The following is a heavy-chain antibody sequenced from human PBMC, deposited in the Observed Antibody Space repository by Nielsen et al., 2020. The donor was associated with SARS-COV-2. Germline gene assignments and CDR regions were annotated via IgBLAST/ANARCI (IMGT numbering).Heavy chain of an antibody. CDR3: AREDRTVVSTTFYYYMGV. J-gene: IGHJ6*03. D-gene: IGHD5/OR15-5a*01. Sequence: GGSLRLSCEASGFTISRYGMHWVRQAPGKGLEWVSSIGSSSTFIYYADSVEGRFTTSRDNAKNSLYLQMNSLRAGDTAVYYCAREDRTVVSTTFYYYMGVWGEGTMVTVSS. CDR1: GFTISRYG. V-gene: IGHV3-21*06. CDR2: IGSSSTFI.